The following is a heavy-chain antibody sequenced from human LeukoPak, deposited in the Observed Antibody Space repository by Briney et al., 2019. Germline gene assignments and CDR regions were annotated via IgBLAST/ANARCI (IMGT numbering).Heavy chain of an antibody. J-gene: IGHJ6*03. CDR1: GFTFSDHA. V-gene: IGHV3-23*01. D-gene: IGHD3-10*01. CDR3: ARADSGSYYRGPSDYYMDV. CDR2: ISASGGSA. Sequence: GGSLRLSCAASGFTFSDHAMIWVRRAPGKGLEWVSGISASGGSAFYTDSVKGRFIIHRENSANTVYLQMDSLRVDDTAVYYCARADSGSYYRGPSDYYMDVWGKGTTVTVSS.